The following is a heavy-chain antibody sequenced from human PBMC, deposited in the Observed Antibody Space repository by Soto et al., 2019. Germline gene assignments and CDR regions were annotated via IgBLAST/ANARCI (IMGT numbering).Heavy chain of an antibody. Sequence: QDQLVQSGAEVKKPGASVTVSCKASGYSFTNYGITWVRQAPGQGLEWMGWISGFNGNTHYAQKLQGRVTMTTDASTSSAYMELRSMRSDDTAVYYCGRDRGVAPPVAGNTHYYYYMDVWGKGTTVTVSS. CDR3: GRDRGVAPPVAGNTHYYYYMDV. V-gene: IGHV1-18*01. CDR1: GYSFTNYG. J-gene: IGHJ6*03. D-gene: IGHD6-19*01. CDR2: ISGFNGNT.